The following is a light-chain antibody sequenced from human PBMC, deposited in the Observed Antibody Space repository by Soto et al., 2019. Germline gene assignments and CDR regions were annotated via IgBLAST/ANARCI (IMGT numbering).Light chain of an antibody. V-gene: IGKV1-17*02. Sequence: DIQMTQSPSSLSASVGGRVTIDCRASEDIRSDLGWYQQRPGRAPKRLIYATFTLQSGVPSRFSGSRSGTEFTLTISNLQPEDFATYYCLQFNSYPRTFGQGTKVDI. CDR2: ATF. CDR3: LQFNSYPRT. CDR1: EDIRSD. J-gene: IGKJ1*01.